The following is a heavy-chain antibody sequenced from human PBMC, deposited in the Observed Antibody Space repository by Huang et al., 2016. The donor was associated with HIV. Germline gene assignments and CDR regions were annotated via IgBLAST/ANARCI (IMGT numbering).Heavy chain of an antibody. V-gene: IGHV3-74*01. CDR2: SNSDGSST. J-gene: IGHJ4*02. CDR3: ARDSQQWLVEDY. Sequence: EVQLVESGGGLVQPGGSLRLSCAASGFTFSSYWVHWVRQAPGKGLVWVSRSNSDGSSTSYADSVKGGFTISRDNAKNALYLQMNSLGAEDTAVYYCARDSQQWLVEDYWGQGTLVTVSS. CDR1: GFTFSSYW. D-gene: IGHD6-19*01.